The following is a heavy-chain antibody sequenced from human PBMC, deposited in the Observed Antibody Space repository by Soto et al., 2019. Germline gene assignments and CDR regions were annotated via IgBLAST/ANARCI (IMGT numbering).Heavy chain of an antibody. CDR3: AKTRYCSSTSCYSDYYYYYMDV. CDR2: ISGSGGST. D-gene: IGHD2-2*02. V-gene: IGHV3-23*01. J-gene: IGHJ6*03. Sequence: GGSLRLSCAASGFTFSSYAMSWVRQAPGKGLEWVSAISGSGGSTYYADSVKGRFTISRDNSKNTLYLQMNSLRAEDTAVYYCAKTRYCSSTSCYSDYYYYYMDVWGKGTTVTVSS. CDR1: GFTFSSYA.